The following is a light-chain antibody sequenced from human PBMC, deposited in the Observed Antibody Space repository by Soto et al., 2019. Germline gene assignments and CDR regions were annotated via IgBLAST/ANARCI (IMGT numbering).Light chain of an antibody. CDR2: AAS. CDR3: QKYNSAPET. CDR1: QGISNY. J-gene: IGKJ1*01. V-gene: IGKV1-27*01. Sequence: DIQMTQSPSSLSASVGDRVTITCRASQGISNYLAWYQQKPGKVPKLLIYAASTLQSGGPSRFSGSGSGTDFTLNISSLQPEDVATYYCQKYNSAPETFGQGTKVEIK.